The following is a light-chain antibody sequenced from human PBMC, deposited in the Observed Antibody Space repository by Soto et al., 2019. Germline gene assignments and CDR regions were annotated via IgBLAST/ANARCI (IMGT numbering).Light chain of an antibody. J-gene: IGKJ1*01. CDR1: QSVSTN. CDR2: GAS. Sequence: EIVMTQSPATLSVSPGERATLSCRASQSVSTNLAWYQQKPGQAPRLLLFGASTRATGIPARFSGSGSGTEFTLTISSLQSEDLAIYYCQHYNHWPPWTFGQGTRVEIK. CDR3: QHYNHWPPWT. V-gene: IGKV3-15*01.